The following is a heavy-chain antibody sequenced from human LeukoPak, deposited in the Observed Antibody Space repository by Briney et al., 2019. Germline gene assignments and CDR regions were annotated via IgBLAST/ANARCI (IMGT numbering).Heavy chain of an antibody. D-gene: IGHD2-15*01. CDR2: IYYSGST. CDR3: ARDLPYCSGGSCST. J-gene: IGHJ5*02. V-gene: IGHV4-59*01. CDR1: GGSISSYY. Sequence: SETLSLTCTVSGGSISSYYWSWIRQPPGKGLEWIGYIYYSGSTNYNPPLKSRVTISVDTSKNQFSLKLSSATAADTAVYYCARDLPYCSGGSCSTWGQGTLVTVSS.